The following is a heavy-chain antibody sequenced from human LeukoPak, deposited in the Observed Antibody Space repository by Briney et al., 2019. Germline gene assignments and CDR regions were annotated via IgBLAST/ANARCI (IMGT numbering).Heavy chain of an antibody. J-gene: IGHJ4*02. D-gene: IGHD3-3*01. V-gene: IGHV3-48*01. CDR2: ISSSSTTI. Sequence: GGSLRLSCSASGFTFSSYSMNWVRQAPGKGLECVSYISSSSTTIYYADSVKGRFTISRDNAKNSLYLQMNSLRVADTAVYYCARGPYKDFWSGYSDYWGQGTLVTVSS. CDR3: ARGPYKDFWSGYSDY. CDR1: GFTFSSYS.